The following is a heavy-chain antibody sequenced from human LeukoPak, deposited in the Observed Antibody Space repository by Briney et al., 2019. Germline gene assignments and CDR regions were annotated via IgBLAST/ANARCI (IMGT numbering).Heavy chain of an antibody. Sequence: GASVKVSCKASGYTFTTYYMHWVRQAPGQGLEWMGVIDPNGGSTNYAQRFQGRVTMTRDTSTTTAYMELSSLRSDGTALYFCAREGCSSATCHYHFDNWGQGTLVTVSS. CDR2: IDPNGGST. J-gene: IGHJ4*02. D-gene: IGHD2-15*01. V-gene: IGHV1-46*01. CDR1: GYTFTTYY. CDR3: AREGCSSATCHYHFDN.